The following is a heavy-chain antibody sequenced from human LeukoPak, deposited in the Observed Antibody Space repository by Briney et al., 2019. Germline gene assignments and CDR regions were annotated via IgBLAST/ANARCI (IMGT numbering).Heavy chain of an antibody. Sequence: GGSLRLSCTASGFTFGDYVMNWVRQAPGKGLEWVSYISSSGSTIYYADSVKGRFTISRDNAKNSLYLQMNSLRAEDTAVYYCARKYYYGSGSGFYFDYWGQGTLVTVSS. J-gene: IGHJ4*02. V-gene: IGHV3-48*03. D-gene: IGHD3-10*01. CDR1: GFTFGDYV. CDR2: ISSSGSTI. CDR3: ARKYYYGSGSGFYFDY.